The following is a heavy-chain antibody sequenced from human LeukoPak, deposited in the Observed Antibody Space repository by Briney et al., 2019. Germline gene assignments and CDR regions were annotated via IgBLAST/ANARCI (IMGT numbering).Heavy chain of an antibody. V-gene: IGHV4-30-4*01. CDR2: IYYSGST. J-gene: IGHJ4*02. Sequence: PSETLSLTCTVSGGSISSGDYCWSWIRQPPGKGLEWIGYIYYSGSTHYNPSLKSRVTISVDTSKNQFSLKLSSVTAADTAVYYCAREMERPVNWGQGTLVTVSS. CDR1: GGSISSGDYC. D-gene: IGHD1-1*01. CDR3: AREMERPVN.